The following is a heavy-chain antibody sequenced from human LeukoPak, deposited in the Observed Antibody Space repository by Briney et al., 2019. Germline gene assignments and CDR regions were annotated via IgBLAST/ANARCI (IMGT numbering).Heavy chain of an antibody. CDR2: INSDGSST. J-gene: IGHJ4*02. D-gene: IGHD5-18*01. Sequence: GGSLRLSCAASGFTFSKHWMHWVRQAPGKGLVWVSRINSDGSSTTYADSVKGRFTISRDNAKNTLYLQMNSLKTEDTAVYYCTRGRGYSYGWIGEKLLDYWGQGTLATVSS. CDR1: GFTFSKHW. CDR3: TRGRGYSYGWIGEKLLDY. V-gene: IGHV3-74*01.